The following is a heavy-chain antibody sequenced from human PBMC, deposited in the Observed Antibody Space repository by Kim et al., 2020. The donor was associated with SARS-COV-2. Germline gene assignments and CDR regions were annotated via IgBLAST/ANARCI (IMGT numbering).Heavy chain of an antibody. CDR1: GGSISSSSYY. Sequence: SETLSLTCTVSGGSISSSSYYWGWIRQPPGKGLEWIGSIYYSGSTYYNPSLKSRVTISVDTSKNQFSLKLSSVTAAVTAVYYCARLDGDIVVVPAATPDYWGQGTLVTVSS. D-gene: IGHD2-2*01. CDR2: IYYSGST. CDR3: ARLDGDIVVVPAATPDY. V-gene: IGHV4-39*01. J-gene: IGHJ4*02.